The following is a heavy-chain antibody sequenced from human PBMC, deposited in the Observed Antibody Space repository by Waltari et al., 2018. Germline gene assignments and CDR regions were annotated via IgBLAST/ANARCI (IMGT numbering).Heavy chain of an antibody. CDR1: GFTFDDYT. CDR2: ISWDGGST. Sequence: EVQLVESGGVVVQPGGSLRLSCAASGFTFDDYTMHWVRQAPGKGLEWVSLISWDGGSTYYADSVKGRFNISRDNSKNSLYLQMNSLRTEDTALYYCARAITTSLVDWFDPWGQGTLVTVSS. J-gene: IGHJ5*02. V-gene: IGHV3-43*01. D-gene: IGHD3-3*01. CDR3: ARAITTSLVDWFDP.